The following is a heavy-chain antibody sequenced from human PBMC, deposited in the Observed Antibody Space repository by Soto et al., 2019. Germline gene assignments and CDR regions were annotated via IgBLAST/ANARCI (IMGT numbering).Heavy chain of an antibody. J-gene: IGHJ5*02. D-gene: IGHD6-13*01. CDR1: GVTFSSYA. Sequence: VASVKVSCKASGVTFSSYAISWVRQAPGQGLEWMGGIIPIFGTANYAQKFQGRVTITADKSTSTAYMELSSLRSEDTAVYYCATQPWMIAAADWFDPWGQGTLVTVSS. CDR2: IIPIFGTA. V-gene: IGHV1-69*06. CDR3: ATQPWMIAAADWFDP.